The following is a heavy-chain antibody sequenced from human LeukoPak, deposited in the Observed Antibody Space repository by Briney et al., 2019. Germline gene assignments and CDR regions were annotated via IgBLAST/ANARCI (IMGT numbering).Heavy chain of an antibody. V-gene: IGHV3-30*03. CDR3: ARARYDSSGSHAFDV. D-gene: IGHD3-22*01. Sequence: GSLRLSCAASGFTFSTYGMHWVRQAPGKGLEWVAAILYDGSDKYYADSVKGRFTISRDNSKNTLYLEMNNLRADDTGVYYCARARYDSSGSHAFDVWGQGTMVTVSS. CDR1: GFTFSTYG. CDR2: ILYDGSDK. J-gene: IGHJ3*01.